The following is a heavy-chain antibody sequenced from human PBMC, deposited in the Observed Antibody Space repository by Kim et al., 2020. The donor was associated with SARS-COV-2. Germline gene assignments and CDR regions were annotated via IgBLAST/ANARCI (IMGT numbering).Heavy chain of an antibody. CDR3: ARSGITGTNFDY. CDR2: IYTSGST. J-gene: IGHJ4*02. CDR1: GGSISSGSYY. D-gene: IGHD1-7*01. Sequence: SETLSLTCTVSGGSISSGSYYWSWIRQPAGKGLEWIGRIYTSGSTNYNPSLKSRVTISVDTSKNQFSLKLSSVTAADTAVYYCARSGITGTNFDYWGQGTLVTVSS. V-gene: IGHV4-61*02.